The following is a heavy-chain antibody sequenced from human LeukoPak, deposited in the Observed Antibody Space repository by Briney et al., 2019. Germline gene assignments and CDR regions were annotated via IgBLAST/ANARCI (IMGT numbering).Heavy chain of an antibody. D-gene: IGHD3-10*01. CDR2: IWYDGSNK. Sequence: GGSLRLSCAASGFTFSSYGMHWVRQAPGKGLEWVAVIWYDGSNKYYTDSVKGRFTISRDNSKNTLNLQMNSLRVEDTAVYYCARRFGDDAFDIWGQGTVVTVSS. V-gene: IGHV3-33*01. J-gene: IGHJ3*02. CDR1: GFTFSSYG. CDR3: ARRFGDDAFDI.